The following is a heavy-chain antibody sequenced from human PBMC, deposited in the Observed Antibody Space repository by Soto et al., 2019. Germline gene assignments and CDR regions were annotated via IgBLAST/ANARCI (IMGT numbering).Heavy chain of an antibody. CDR2: IYPGDSDT. CDR3: ARVHSYYYGSGSYRFDY. D-gene: IGHD3-10*01. CDR1: GYSFTNYW. V-gene: IGHV5-51*01. Sequence: GESLKISCKGSGYSFTNYWIGWVRQMPGKGLEWMGIIYPGDSDTRYSPSFQGQVTISADKSISTAYLQWSSLKASDTAMYYCARVHSYYYGSGSYRFDYWGQGTLVTVSS. J-gene: IGHJ4*02.